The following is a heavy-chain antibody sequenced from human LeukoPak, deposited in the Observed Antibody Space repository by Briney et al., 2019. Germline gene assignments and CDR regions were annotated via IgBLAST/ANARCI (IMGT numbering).Heavy chain of an antibody. Sequence: GGSLRLSCAASGFTFSSYAMSWVRQAPGKGLEWVSAISGSGGSTYYADSVKGRFTISRDNSKNTLYLQMNSLRAEVTAVYYCAKVGLGGDYEGYLDYWGQGTLVTVSS. CDR3: AKVGLGGDYEGYLDY. J-gene: IGHJ4*02. D-gene: IGHD4-17*01. V-gene: IGHV3-23*01. CDR2: ISGSGGST. CDR1: GFTFSSYA.